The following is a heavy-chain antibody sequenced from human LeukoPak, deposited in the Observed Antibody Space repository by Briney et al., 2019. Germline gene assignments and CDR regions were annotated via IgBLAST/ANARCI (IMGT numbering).Heavy chain of an antibody. D-gene: IGHD1-26*01. CDR3: AVVGATEALDY. CDR1: GFTFDDYA. V-gene: IGHV3-9*03. Sequence: GRSLRLSCAASGFTFDDYAMHWVRQAPGKGLEWVSGISWNSGSIGYADSVKGRFTISRDNAKNSLYLQMNSLRAEDMALYYCAVVGATEALDYWGQGTLVTVSS. CDR2: ISWNSGSI. J-gene: IGHJ4*02.